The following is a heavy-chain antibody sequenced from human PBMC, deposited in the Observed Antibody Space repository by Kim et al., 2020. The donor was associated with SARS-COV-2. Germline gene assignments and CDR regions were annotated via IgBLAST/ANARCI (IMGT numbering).Heavy chain of an antibody. CDR3: ARDRADMVRRVIRWFDH. CDR1: GGSISSSNW. V-gene: IGHV4-4*02. Sequence: SETLSLTCAVSGGSISSSNWWSWVRQPPGKGLEWIGEIYHSGSTNYNPSLKSRVTISVDKSKNQFSLKLSSVTAADTAVYYCARDRADMVRRVIRWFDHWGQGTLVTVS. D-gene: IGHD3-10*01. CDR2: IYHSGST. J-gene: IGHJ5*02.